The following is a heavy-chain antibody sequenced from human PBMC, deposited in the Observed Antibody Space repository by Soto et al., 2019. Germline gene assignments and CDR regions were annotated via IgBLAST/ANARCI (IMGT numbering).Heavy chain of an antibody. CDR1: GFTFSSYA. V-gene: IGHV3-23*01. CDR3: AKFHDFWSGFPGH. CDR2: ISGSGGRT. D-gene: IGHD3-3*01. Sequence: GESLKISCAASGFTFSSYAMSWVRQAPGKGLEWVSAISGSGGRTYYADSVKGRFTISRDNSKNTLYLQMNSLRAEDTAVYYCAKFHDFWSGFPGHWGQGTLVTVSS. J-gene: IGHJ4*02.